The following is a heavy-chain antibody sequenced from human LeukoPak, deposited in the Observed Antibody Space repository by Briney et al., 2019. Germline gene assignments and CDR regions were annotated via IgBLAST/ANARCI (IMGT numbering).Heavy chain of an antibody. Sequence: GGSLRLSCAASGFTVSSNYMTWVRQALGKGLEWVSIIYNDGNTFYADSVKGRFTISRDNSKNTLYLQMNSLRAEDTAVYYCARTYSNSGLEYFDFWGQGTLVTVSS. CDR2: IYNDGNT. V-gene: IGHV3-53*01. D-gene: IGHD6-13*01. CDR1: GFTVSSNY. CDR3: ARTYSNSGLEYFDF. J-gene: IGHJ4*02.